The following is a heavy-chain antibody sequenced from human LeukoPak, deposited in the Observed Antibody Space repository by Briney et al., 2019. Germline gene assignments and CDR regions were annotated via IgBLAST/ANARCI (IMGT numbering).Heavy chain of an antibody. V-gene: IGHV3-30*04. CDR1: GFTLSSYA. CDR3: AKGAVTPGVADY. J-gene: IGHJ4*02. CDR2: ISYDGSNK. D-gene: IGHD4-17*01. Sequence: GGSLRLSCAASGFTLSSYAMHWVRQAPGKGLEWVAVISYDGSNKYYADSVKGRFTISRDNSKNTLYLQMNSLRAEDTAVYYCAKGAVTPGVADYWGQGTLVTVSS.